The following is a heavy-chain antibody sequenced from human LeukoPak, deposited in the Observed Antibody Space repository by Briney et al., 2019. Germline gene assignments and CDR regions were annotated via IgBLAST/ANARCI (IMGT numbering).Heavy chain of an antibody. V-gene: IGHV4-34*01. J-gene: IGHJ4*02. Sequence: SETLPLTCAVYGGSFTNYYWGWIRQPPGKGLEWIGSIYHSGSTYDNASLKSRVTISVDTSKNQVFLKLNSVTAADTAVYYCARVGGSYYSFDYWGQGTLVTVSS. CDR2: IYHSGST. CDR3: ARVGGSYYSFDY. D-gene: IGHD1-26*01. CDR1: GGSFTNYY.